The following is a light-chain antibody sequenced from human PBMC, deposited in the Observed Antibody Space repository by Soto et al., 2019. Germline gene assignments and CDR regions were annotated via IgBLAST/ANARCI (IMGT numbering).Light chain of an antibody. J-gene: IGKJ1*01. Sequence: EIVMTQSPATLSVSPGERATLSCRASQSVSSNLAWYQQKPGQAPRLLIYGASNRATGIPDRFSGSGSGTDFTLTISSLEPEDFAVYYCQQYNNWPQTFGQGTKVDI. CDR3: QQYNNWPQT. CDR2: GAS. CDR1: QSVSSN. V-gene: IGKV3D-15*01.